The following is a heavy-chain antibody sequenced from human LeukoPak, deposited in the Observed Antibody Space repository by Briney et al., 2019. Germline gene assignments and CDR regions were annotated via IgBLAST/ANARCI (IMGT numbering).Heavy chain of an antibody. Sequence: GASVKVSCKASGYTFTNYYIHWVRQAPGQGLEWMGIINPSAGNTNYAQNFQGRVTMTRDTSTSTVYMELSSLRSEDTAVYYCARGTDYGDYSYYYYMDVWGKGTTVTVSS. V-gene: IGHV1-46*01. D-gene: IGHD4-17*01. CDR3: ARGTDYGDYSYYYYMDV. CDR1: GYTFTNYY. J-gene: IGHJ6*03. CDR2: INPSAGNT.